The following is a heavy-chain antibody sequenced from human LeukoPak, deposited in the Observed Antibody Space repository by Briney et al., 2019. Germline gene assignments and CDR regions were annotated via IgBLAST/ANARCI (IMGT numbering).Heavy chain of an antibody. CDR1: GFTFSSYS. CDR2: IGSSSSYI. V-gene: IGHV3-21*01. J-gene: IGHJ4*02. Sequence: GGSLRLSCAASGFTFSSYSMNWVRQAPGKGLEWVSSIGSSSSYIYYADSVKGRFTISRDNAKNSLYLQMNSLRAEDTAVYYCARWDYGDQFFDYWGQGTLVTVSS. CDR3: ARWDYGDQFFDY. D-gene: IGHD4-17*01.